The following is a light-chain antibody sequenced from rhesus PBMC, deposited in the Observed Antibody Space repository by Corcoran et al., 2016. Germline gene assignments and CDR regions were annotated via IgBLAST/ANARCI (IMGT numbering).Light chain of an antibody. V-gene: IGKV1-25*01. CDR3: QQYNNLPYS. J-gene: IGKJ2*01. Sequence: DIQMTQSPSSVSASVGDRAIITCRASQGISNYLAWYQQKPGKAPKLLIHYATTLQSGVQSRFSGSGSGTEFTLTISSLQPEDFATYYCQQYNNLPYSFGQGTKVEIE. CDR2: YAT. CDR1: QGISNY.